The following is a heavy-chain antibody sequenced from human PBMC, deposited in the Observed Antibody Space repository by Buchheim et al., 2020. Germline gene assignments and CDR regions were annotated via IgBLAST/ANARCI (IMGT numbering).Heavy chain of an antibody. J-gene: IGHJ3*01. CDR3: AREKTSGYYQHHAFDL. Sequence: QVQLQESCPGLVKPSETLSLTCNVSGDYMNNHYWSWIRQPAGRGLELIGDVYNTGSTRTNPSLASRVSVSIDTSKNQLSLRLSSVTAADTGAYYCAREKTSGYYQHHAFDLWGQGT. CDR1: GDYMNNHY. CDR2: VYNTGST. D-gene: IGHD3-22*01. V-gene: IGHV4-4*07.